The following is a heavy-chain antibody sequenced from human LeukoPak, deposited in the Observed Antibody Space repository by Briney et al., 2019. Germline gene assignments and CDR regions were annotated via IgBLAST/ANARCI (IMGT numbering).Heavy chain of an antibody. CDR1: GGSFTFDY. Sequence: PSETLSLTCTVYGGSFTFDYWTWIRQPPGKGLEWIGEVHHSGKTNYKPSLRSRVTISLDTSKNQFSLNLASVTAADTAVYYCARGLSLGWVDDWGQGTLVTVSS. CDR2: VHHSGKT. J-gene: IGHJ4*02. CDR3: ARGLSLGWVDD. D-gene: IGHD6-19*01. V-gene: IGHV4-34*01.